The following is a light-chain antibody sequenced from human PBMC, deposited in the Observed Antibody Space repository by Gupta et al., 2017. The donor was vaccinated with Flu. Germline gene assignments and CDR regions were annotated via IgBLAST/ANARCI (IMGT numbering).Light chain of an antibody. CDR3: QVSGT. Sequence: TQYHVTLSLCPGERATLAGGDSQSVSSDYLAGDQQKPGQAPRLVIYGVSKRATAITDRLRGSGSGTVFIRTIRRMESEDCECYDGQVSGTFGPGTKVEIK. J-gene: IGKJ1*01. CDR1: QSVSSDY. V-gene: IGKV3-20*01. CDR2: GVS.